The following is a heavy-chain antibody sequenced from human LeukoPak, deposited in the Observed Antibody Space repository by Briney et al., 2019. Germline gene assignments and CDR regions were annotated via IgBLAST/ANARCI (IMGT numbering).Heavy chain of an antibody. J-gene: IGHJ6*03. CDR3: ARHSCSSTSCYKYYYYYYMDV. V-gene: IGHV5-51*01. D-gene: IGHD2-2*02. CDR2: IYPGDSDT. Sequence: GESLKISCKGSGYSFTSYWIGWVRQMPGKGLEWMGIIYPGDSDTRYSPSFQGQVTISADKSISTAYLQWSSLKASDTAMYYCARHSCSSTSCYKYYYYYYMDVWGKGTTVTVSS. CDR1: GYSFTSYW.